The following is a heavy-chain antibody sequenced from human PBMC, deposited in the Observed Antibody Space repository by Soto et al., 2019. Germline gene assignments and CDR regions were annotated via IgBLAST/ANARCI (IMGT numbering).Heavy chain of an antibody. J-gene: IGHJ6*02. Sequence: EVQLLESGGGLVQPGGSLRLSCAASGFPLRTYRMTWVRQAPGKGLEWVSAITGTGGNTYYVDSVKGRFTSSRDNSKNMLYLQVNSLRVEDTAVYYCARIRGYWYGLDVWGQGTTVTVPS. CDR2: ITGTGGNT. V-gene: IGHV3-23*01. CDR1: GFPLRTYR. CDR3: ARIRGYWYGLDV.